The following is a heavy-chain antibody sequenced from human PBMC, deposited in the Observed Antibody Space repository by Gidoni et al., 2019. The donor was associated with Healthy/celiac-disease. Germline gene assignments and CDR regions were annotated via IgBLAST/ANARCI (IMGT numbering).Heavy chain of an antibody. CDR1: GFTFSCYG. CDR2: ISYDGSNK. Sequence: QVQLVESGGGVVQPGRSLRLSCAASGFTFSCYGMHWVRKAPGKGLEWVAVISYDGSNKYYADSVKGRFTISRDNSKNTLYLQMNSLRAEDTAVYYCAKGPSAYCSSTSCYTHYYYGMDVWGQGTTVTVSS. J-gene: IGHJ6*02. CDR3: AKGPSAYCSSTSCYTHYYYGMDV. D-gene: IGHD2-2*02. V-gene: IGHV3-30*18.